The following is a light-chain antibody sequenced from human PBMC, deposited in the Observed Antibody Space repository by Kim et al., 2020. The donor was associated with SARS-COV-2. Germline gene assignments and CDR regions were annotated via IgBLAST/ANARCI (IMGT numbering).Light chain of an antibody. V-gene: IGLV1-44*01. J-gene: IGLJ3*02. CDR3: ASWDDSPSGWV. CDR2: SNS. Sequence: QSVLTQPPSASGTPGQRITISCSGSSSDIGSNTVSWYQQFPGTTPKLLIYSNSQRPSRVPDRFSGSKSGTSASLAISELQSEDEADYYCASWDDSPSGWVFGGGTQLTVL. CDR1: SSDIGSNT.